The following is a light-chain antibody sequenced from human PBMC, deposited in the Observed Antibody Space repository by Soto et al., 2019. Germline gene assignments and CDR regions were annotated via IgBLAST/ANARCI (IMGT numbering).Light chain of an antibody. J-gene: IGKJ1*01. CDR2: AAS. Sequence: DIEMTQSPSSLSASVGDRVTITCQASQDISNYLNWYQQKPGKAPKLLIYAASSLQSGVPSRFSGSGSGTDFTLTISSLQPEDFATYYCQQSYSTPTVGQGTKVDIK. V-gene: IGKV1-39*01. CDR3: QQSYSTPT. CDR1: QDISNY.